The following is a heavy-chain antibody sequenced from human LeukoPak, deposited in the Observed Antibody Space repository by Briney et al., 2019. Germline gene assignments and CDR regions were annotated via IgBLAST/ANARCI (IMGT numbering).Heavy chain of an antibody. J-gene: IGHJ4*02. Sequence: GASLQISCKGSGYSFTSYWIGWVRQLPGKGLEWMGIIYPGDSDTRYSPSFQGQVTISADKSISTAYLQWSSLKASDTAMYYCARLVPPSGFDYWGQGTLVTVSS. CDR3: ARLVPPSGFDY. CDR1: GYSFTSYW. V-gene: IGHV5-51*01. CDR2: IYPGDSDT. D-gene: IGHD3-10*01.